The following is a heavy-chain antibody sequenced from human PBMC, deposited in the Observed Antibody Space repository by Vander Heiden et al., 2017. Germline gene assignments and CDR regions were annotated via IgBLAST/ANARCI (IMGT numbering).Heavy chain of an antibody. CDR2: FSGSGDNT. CDR1: GFFFRNYG. Sequence: EVVLLESVGGLVQPGGSLRLSCVASGFFFRNYGMTWVRQAPGKGLEWVSSFSGSGDNTYYADSVKGRFTISRDNSRNTVFLQMNSLRVEDTAVYFCAKGGVLGAATPYYFHFWGQGTLVSVSS. CDR3: AKGGVLGAATPYYFHF. D-gene: IGHD1-26*01. J-gene: IGHJ4*02. V-gene: IGHV3-23*01.